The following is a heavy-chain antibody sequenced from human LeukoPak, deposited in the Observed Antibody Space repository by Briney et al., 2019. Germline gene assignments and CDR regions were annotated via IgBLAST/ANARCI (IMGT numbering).Heavy chain of an antibody. V-gene: IGHV3-30-3*01. CDR1: GFTFSSYA. CDR2: ISYDGSNK. CDR3: ARGERYFDWLSLYYFDY. D-gene: IGHD3-9*01. Sequence: GGSLRLSCAASGFTFSSYAMHWVRQAPGKGLEWVAVISYDGSNKYYADSVKGRFTISRDNSKNTLYLQMNSLRAEDTAVYYCARGERYFDWLSLYYFDYWGQGTLVTVSS. J-gene: IGHJ4*02.